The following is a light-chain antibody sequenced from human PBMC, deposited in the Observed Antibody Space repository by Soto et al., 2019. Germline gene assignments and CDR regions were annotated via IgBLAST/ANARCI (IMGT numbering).Light chain of an antibody. J-gene: IGKJ1*01. CDR2: DAS. V-gene: IGKV1-5*01. CDR3: QQYDSYSWT. Sequence: DIQMTQSPSTLSASVGDRVTITCRASQSISSWLAWYQQKPGKVPKLLIYDASSLESGVPSRFSGSGSGTEFTLTISSLQTDDFASYYCQQYDSYSWTFGQGTKVDI. CDR1: QSISSW.